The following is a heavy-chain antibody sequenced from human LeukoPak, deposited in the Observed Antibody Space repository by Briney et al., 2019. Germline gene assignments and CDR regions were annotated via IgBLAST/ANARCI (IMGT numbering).Heavy chain of an antibody. V-gene: IGHV3-33*01. CDR1: GFTFSSYG. Sequence: GGSLRLSCAASGFTFSSYGMHWVRQAPGKGLEWVAVIWYDGSNKYYADSVKGRFTISRDNSKNTLYLQMNSLRAEDTAVYYCARDKYSSGWYPYYWGQGTLVTVSS. CDR2: IWYDGSNK. CDR3: ARDKYSSGWYPYY. D-gene: IGHD6-19*01. J-gene: IGHJ4*02.